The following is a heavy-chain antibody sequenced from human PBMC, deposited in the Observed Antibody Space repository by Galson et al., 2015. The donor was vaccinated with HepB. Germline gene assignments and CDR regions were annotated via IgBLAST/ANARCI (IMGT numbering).Heavy chain of an antibody. Sequence: TLSLTCAVSGGSISSGGYSWSWIRQPPGKGLEWIGYIYHSGSTYYNPSLKSRVTISVDRSKNQFSLKLSSVTAADTAVYYCARAVASGSNLGGLDYWGQGTLVTVSS. CDR2: IYHSGST. CDR3: ARAVASGSNLGGLDY. D-gene: IGHD3-10*01. V-gene: IGHV4-30-2*01. CDR1: GGSISSGGYS. J-gene: IGHJ4*02.